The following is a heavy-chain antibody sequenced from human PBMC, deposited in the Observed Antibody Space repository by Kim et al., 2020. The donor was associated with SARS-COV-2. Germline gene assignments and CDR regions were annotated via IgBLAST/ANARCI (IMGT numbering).Heavy chain of an antibody. D-gene: IGHD1-26*01. J-gene: IGHJ3*02. CDR3: ARGGSYEAFDI. CDR2: A. Sequence: ANYAQKFQGRVTITADKSTSTAYMELSSLRSEDTAVYYCARGGSYEAFDIWGQGTMVTVSS. V-gene: IGHV1-69*04.